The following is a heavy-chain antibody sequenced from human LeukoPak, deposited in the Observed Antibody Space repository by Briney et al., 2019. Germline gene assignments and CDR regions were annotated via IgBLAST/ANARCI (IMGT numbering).Heavy chain of an antibody. J-gene: IGHJ4*02. V-gene: IGHV3-64*01. CDR3: ARGAMVRGVRFYYFDY. CDR1: GFTFSSYA. D-gene: IGHD3-10*01. Sequence: PGGSLRLSCAASGFTFSSYAMHWVRQAPGKGLEYVSAISSNGGSTYYANSVKGRFTISRDNSKNTLYLQMGSLRAEDMAVYYCARGAMVRGVRFYYFDYWGQGTLVTVSS. CDR2: ISSNGGST.